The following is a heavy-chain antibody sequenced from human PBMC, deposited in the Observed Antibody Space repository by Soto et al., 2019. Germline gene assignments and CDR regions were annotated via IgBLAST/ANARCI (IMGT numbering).Heavy chain of an antibody. Sequence: GGSLRLSCATSGFTFSSYTMNWVRQAPGKGLEWISYISGGKTAIHYAGYVKGRFTISRDNAKNSLFLQMNSMRAEDTAVYYCARLSGGGAADCWGQGTLVTVSS. V-gene: IGHV3-48*01. J-gene: IGHJ4*02. CDR3: ARLSGGGAADC. CDR1: GFTFSSYT. D-gene: IGHD3-16*01. CDR2: ISGGKTAI.